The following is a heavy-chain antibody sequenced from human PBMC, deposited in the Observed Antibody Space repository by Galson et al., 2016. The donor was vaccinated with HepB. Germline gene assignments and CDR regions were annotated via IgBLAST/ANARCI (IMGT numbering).Heavy chain of an antibody. V-gene: IGHV5-51*01. CDR1: GYSFTSYW. J-gene: IGHJ4*02. CDR3: GRLRKGDFYDSSGYQYYFDY. D-gene: IGHD3-22*01. CDR2: IYPDDSDT. Sequence: QSGAEVKKPGESLKIPCKGSGYSFTSYWIGWVRQMPGKGLEWMGIIYPDDSDTTYSPSFQGQVTISADKSISTAYLQWTSLKASDTAMYFCGRLRKGDFYDSSGYQYYFDYWGQGTLVTVSS.